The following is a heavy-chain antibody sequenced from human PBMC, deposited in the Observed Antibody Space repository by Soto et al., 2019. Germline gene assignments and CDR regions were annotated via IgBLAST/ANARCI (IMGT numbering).Heavy chain of an antibody. Sequence: GESLKISCKGSGYRFTNYWIGWVRQMPGKGLEWMGIIYPGDSDTRYSPSFQGQVTISADKSISTAYLQWSSLKASDTAMYYCARLNDYGDFEYFQHWAQGTLVTVSS. V-gene: IGHV5-51*01. D-gene: IGHD4-17*01. CDR3: ARLNDYGDFEYFQH. CDR2: IYPGDSDT. CDR1: GYRFTNYW. J-gene: IGHJ1*01.